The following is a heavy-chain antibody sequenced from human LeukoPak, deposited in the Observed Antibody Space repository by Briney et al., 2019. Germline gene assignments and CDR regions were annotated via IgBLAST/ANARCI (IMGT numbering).Heavy chain of an antibody. CDR1: GFTFSSFE. CDR3: ARCSGGGSYSRRPFDY. CDR2: IGSSGSTM. Sequence: GGSLRLSCAASGFTFSSFEMNWVRQAPGKGLEWVSYIGSSGSTMYYADSVKGRFTISRDNAKNSLYLQMNNLRAEDTAVYYCARCSGGGSYSRRPFDYWGQGTLVTVSS. V-gene: IGHV3-48*03. J-gene: IGHJ4*02. D-gene: IGHD1-26*01.